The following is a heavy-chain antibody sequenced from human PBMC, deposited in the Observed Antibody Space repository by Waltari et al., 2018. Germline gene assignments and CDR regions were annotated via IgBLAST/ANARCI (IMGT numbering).Heavy chain of an antibody. D-gene: IGHD6-6*01. CDR2: ITHSGRT. Sequence: QVQLQQWGAGLLKHSETLSLTCAVYGGSFSGYYWSWIRQPPGKGLEWIGEITHSGRTIYTPSVKCRVTISVDTSTNQFSLKLSSVTAADTALYYCARRLFGSSGHFDYWGQGTLFTVSS. J-gene: IGHJ4*02. V-gene: IGHV4-34*01. CDR1: GGSFSGYY. CDR3: ARRLFGSSGHFDY.